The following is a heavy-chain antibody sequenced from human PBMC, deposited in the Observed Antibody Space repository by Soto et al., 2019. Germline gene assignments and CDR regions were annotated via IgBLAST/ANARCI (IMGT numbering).Heavy chain of an antibody. CDR2: ISSSGSNM. D-gene: IGHD5-12*01. V-gene: IGHV3-21*01. Sequence: GGSLRLSCAASEFTFSSYGMNWVRQAPGKGLEWVSSISSSGSNMYYADSVKGRFTISRDNAKNSLYLQMNSLRAEDTAVYYCHTGYELLVFYYLDVWGQGTTVTVSS. J-gene: IGHJ6*03. CDR3: HTGYELLVFYYLDV. CDR1: EFTFSSYG.